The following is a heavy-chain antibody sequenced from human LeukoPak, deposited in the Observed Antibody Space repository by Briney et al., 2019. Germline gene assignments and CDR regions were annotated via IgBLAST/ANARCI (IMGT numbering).Heavy chain of an antibody. CDR2: LYYSGST. CDR3: ARVPPGRQWLVYFDY. J-gene: IGHJ4*02. V-gene: IGHV4-59*01. D-gene: IGHD6-19*01. Sequence: SETLSLTCTVSAGSISSYYWTWLRQPPGMGLEWIGYLYYSGSTNYNPSLESRVTISVDTSKNQFSLKLSSVTAADTAVYYCARVPPGRQWLVYFDYWGQGTLVTVSS. CDR1: AGSISSYY.